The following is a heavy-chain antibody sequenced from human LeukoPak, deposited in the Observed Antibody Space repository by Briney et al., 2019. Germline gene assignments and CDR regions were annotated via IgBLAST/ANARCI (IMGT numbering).Heavy chain of an antibody. D-gene: IGHD4-17*01. CDR1: GFTFNRYW. V-gene: IGHV3-74*01. CDR2: ISSDGSNT. CDR3: VSRNYGSSPFDY. Sequence: GGSLRLSCAASGFTFNRYWMHWVRQAPGKGLVWVSRISSDGSNTNYADSVKGRFTISRDNAENTLYLQMDSQTAEDTAVYYCVSRNYGSSPFDYWGQGTLVTVSS. J-gene: IGHJ4*02.